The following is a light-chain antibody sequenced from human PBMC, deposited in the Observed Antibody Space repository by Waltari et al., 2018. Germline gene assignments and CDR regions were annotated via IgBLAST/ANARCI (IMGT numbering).Light chain of an antibody. CDR3: QQSYSTPRT. Sequence: DIQMTQSPSSLSASVGDRVTITCRASQSISSYLNWYQQKPGKAPKLLIYAASSLQSGVPSRFGGSGSGTDFTLTISSLQPEDFATYYCQQSYSTPRTFGQGTKLEI. J-gene: IGKJ2*01. CDR1: QSISSY. V-gene: IGKV1-39*01. CDR2: AAS.